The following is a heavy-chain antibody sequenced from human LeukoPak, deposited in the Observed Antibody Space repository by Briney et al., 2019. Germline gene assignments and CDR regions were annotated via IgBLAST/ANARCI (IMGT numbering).Heavy chain of an antibody. CDR1: GYTFTSYG. J-gene: IGHJ4*02. CDR3: ARDWGSITVITDY. V-gene: IGHV1-18*01. Sequence: ASVKVSCKATGYTFTSYGISWVRQAPGQGLEWMGWISSNSDNTNYAQKLQGRVTMTTDTSTSTAYMELRSLRSDDTAVYYCARDWGSITVITDYWGQGTLVTVSS. D-gene: IGHD1-14*01. CDR2: ISSNSDNT.